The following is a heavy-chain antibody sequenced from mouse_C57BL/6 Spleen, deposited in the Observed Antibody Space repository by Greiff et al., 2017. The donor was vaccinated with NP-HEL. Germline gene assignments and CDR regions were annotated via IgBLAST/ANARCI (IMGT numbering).Heavy chain of an antibody. CDR1: GYTFTSYW. V-gene: IGHV1-64*01. CDR3: ARGGSNRWYFDV. Sequence: QVQLQQSGAELVKPGASVKLSCKASGYTFTSYWMHWVKQRPGQGLEWIGMIHPNSGSTNYNEKFKSKATLTVDKSSSTAYMQLSSLTSEDSAVYYCARGGSNRWYFDVWGTGTTVTVSS. CDR2: IHPNSGST. J-gene: IGHJ1*03.